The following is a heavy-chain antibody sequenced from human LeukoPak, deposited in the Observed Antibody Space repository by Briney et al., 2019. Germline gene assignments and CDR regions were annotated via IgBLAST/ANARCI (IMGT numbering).Heavy chain of an antibody. CDR3: ARDRPRGRSPPYYGMDV. J-gene: IGHJ6*02. CDR1: GFTVSSNY. Sequence: GGSLRLSCAASGFTVSSNYMSWVRQAPGKGLEWVSVIYSGGSTYYADSVKGRFTISRDNSKNTLYLQMNSLRAEDTAVYYCARDRPRGRSPPYYGMDVWGQGTTVTVSS. CDR2: IYSGGST. D-gene: IGHD6-6*01. V-gene: IGHV3-66*01.